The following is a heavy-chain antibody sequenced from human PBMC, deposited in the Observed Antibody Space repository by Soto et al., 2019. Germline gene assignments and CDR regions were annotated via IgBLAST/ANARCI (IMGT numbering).Heavy chain of an antibody. CDR3: AKDRDVVVVAATLNFDY. CDR2: ISGSGGST. J-gene: IGHJ4*02. Sequence: GGSLRLSCAASGFTFSSYAMSWVRQAPGKGLEWVSAISGSGGSTYYADSVKGRFTISRDNSKNTLYLQMNSLRAEDTAVYYCAKDRDVVVVAATLNFDYWGQGTLVTVS. V-gene: IGHV3-23*01. D-gene: IGHD2-15*01. CDR1: GFTFSSYA.